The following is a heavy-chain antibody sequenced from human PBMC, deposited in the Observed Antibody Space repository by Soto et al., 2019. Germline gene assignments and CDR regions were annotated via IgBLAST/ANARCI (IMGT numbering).Heavy chain of an antibody. Sequence: SVKVSCKASGGTFSSYAISWVRQAPGQGLEWMVGIIPIFGTANYAQKFQGRVTITADESTRTVYMELSSLKSQDTALYYCARDSGAKLSSSWGQGTLVTVSS. CDR1: GGTFSSYA. CDR3: ARDSGAKLSSS. V-gene: IGHV1-69*13. CDR2: IIPIFGTA. D-gene: IGHD6-13*01. J-gene: IGHJ4*02.